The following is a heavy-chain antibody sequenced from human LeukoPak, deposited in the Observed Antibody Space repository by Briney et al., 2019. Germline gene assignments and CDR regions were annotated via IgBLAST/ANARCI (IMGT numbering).Heavy chain of an antibody. Sequence: GGSLRLSCAASGFTFSSYEMNWVRQAPGKGLEWVSYFCSSGSTTYYAAPVKGRFTISRDNATNALYLQLNSLRAEDTAVYYCAKGLSGSSSPLYPFDSWGQGALVTVSS. CDR2: FCSSGSTT. V-gene: IGHV3-48*03. D-gene: IGHD6-6*01. CDR3: AKGLSGSSSPLYPFDS. CDR1: GFTFSSYE. J-gene: IGHJ4*02.